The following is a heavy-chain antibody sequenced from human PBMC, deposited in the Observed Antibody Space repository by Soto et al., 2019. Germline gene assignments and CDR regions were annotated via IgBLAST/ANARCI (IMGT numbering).Heavy chain of an antibody. Sequence: GGSLRLSCAASGFTFTSYAMTWVRQAPGKRLEWVSAISGSGGSPYYADSVKGRFTISRDNSKNTLYLQMNSLRAEDTAIYYCVKTLMGPSTYNWFDPWGQGTLVTVSS. CDR1: GFTFTSYA. D-gene: IGHD2-8*01. CDR3: VKTLMGPSTYNWFDP. J-gene: IGHJ5*02. CDR2: ISGSGGSP. V-gene: IGHV3-23*01.